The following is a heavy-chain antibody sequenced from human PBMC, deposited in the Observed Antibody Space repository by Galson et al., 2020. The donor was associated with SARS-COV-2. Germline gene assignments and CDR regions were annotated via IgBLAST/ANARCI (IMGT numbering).Heavy chain of an antibody. J-gene: IGHJ4*02. D-gene: IGHD6-19*01. CDR1: GFRFSSYP. CDR3: AKSAVAGVFDS. V-gene: IGHV3-23*01. Sequence: GESLKISCAASGFRFSSYPMTWVRQAPGKGLEWVSNISPSGGRPDYGDSVKGRFTISRDNSKNTVYLQMNSLRGEDTAVYYCAKSAVAGVFDSWGQGTLVTVSS. CDR2: ISPSGGRP.